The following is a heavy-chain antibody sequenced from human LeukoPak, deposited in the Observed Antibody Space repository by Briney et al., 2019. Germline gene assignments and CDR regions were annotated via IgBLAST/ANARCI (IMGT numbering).Heavy chain of an antibody. V-gene: IGHV3-30-3*01. CDR3: ARTTYYYDSSGYYSEN. Sequence: GGSLRLSCAASGFTFSSYAMHWVRQAPGKGLEWVAVISYDGSNKYYADSVKGRFTISRDNSKNTLYLQMNSLRAEDTAVYYCARTTYYYDSSGYYSENWGQGTLVTVSS. CDR1: GFTFSSYA. CDR2: ISYDGSNK. J-gene: IGHJ4*02. D-gene: IGHD3-22*01.